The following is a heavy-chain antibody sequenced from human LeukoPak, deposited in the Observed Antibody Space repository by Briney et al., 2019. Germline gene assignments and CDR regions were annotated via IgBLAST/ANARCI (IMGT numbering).Heavy chain of an antibody. Sequence: SETLSLTCTVSGGSISSYYWSWIRQPPGKGLEWIGSIYYSGNTYYKPSLKSRVTISVDTSKNQFSLKLSSVTAADTAVYYCTRRRGLEPPDYWGQGTLVTVSS. CDR1: GGSISSYY. J-gene: IGHJ4*02. D-gene: IGHD1-1*01. CDR2: IYYSGNT. V-gene: IGHV4-39*01. CDR3: TRRRGLEPPDY.